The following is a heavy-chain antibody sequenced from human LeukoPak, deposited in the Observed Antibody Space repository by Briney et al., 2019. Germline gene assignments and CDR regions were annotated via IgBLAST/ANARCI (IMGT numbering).Heavy chain of an antibody. V-gene: IGHV6-1*01. J-gene: IGHJ4*02. CDR2: TYYRSKWYN. CDR1: GDTLSNKRSA. Sequence: SQTLSLTCAISGDTLSNKRSAWNWPPHSPSRGPAWLRRTYYRSKWYNDYAVSVKSRITINPDTSKNQFSLQLNSVSPEDTAVYYCARVNSWTEEPDTGFDYWGQGILVTVSS. CDR3: ARVNSWTEEPDTGFDY. D-gene: IGHD1-14*01.